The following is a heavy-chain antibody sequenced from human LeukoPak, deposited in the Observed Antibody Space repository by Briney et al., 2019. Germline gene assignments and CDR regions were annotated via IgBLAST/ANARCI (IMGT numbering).Heavy chain of an antibody. CDR3: VIGRGWQPDY. J-gene: IGHJ4*02. CDR2: VHYSGNT. Sequence: SETLSLTCTVSGGSISGYYHNWVRQSPGRGLEWIGLVHYSGNTNYNPSLKSRVSISTDTSKNQFSLELTSVTAADTAVSYCVIGRGWQPDYWGQGIPVTVSS. V-gene: IGHV4-59*03. CDR1: GGSISGYY. D-gene: IGHD3-10*01.